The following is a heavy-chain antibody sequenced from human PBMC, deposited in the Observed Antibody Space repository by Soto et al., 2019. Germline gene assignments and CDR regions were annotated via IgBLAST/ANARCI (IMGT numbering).Heavy chain of an antibody. CDR2: IYYSGST. V-gene: IGHV4-31*03. J-gene: IGHJ4*02. D-gene: IGHD4-17*01. Sequence: QVQLQESGPGLVKPSQSLSLTCTVSGGSISSGGYYWSWIRQHPGKGLEWIGYIYYSGSTYYNPSLKSRVTISVDTSKNQFSLKLSSVTAADTAVYYCARGRGTVTTVTTHLDYWGQGTLVTVSS. CDR3: ARGRGTVTTVTTHLDY. CDR1: GGSISSGGYY.